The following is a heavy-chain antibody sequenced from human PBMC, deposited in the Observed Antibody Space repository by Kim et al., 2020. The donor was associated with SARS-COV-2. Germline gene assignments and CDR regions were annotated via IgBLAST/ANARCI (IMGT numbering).Heavy chain of an antibody. CDR2: IKSKTDGGTT. CDR3: TTFPSYGGSHPFDF. CDR1: GFTFSNAW. J-gene: IGHJ4*02. D-gene: IGHD1-26*01. V-gene: IGHV3-15*01. Sequence: GGSLRLSCAASGFTFSNAWMSWVRQAPGKGLEWVGRIKSKTDGGTTDYSAPVKGRFTISRDDSKHTLYLQMNSLKTEDTSVYYCTTFPSYGGSHPFDFWGQGTLVTVSS.